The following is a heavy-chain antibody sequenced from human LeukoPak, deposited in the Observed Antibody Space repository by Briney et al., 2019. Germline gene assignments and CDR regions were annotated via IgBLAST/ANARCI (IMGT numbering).Heavy chain of an antibody. CDR3: ASGYFYYYMDV. Sequence: SETLSLTCSVSGDSISSYYWSWIRQPPGKGLEWIGYFYYSGSTNYNPSLMSRVTISGDTSKNQFSLKLSSVTAADTAVYYCASGYFYYYMDVWDKGTTVTVSS. J-gene: IGHJ6*03. CDR1: GDSISSYY. CDR2: FYYSGST. V-gene: IGHV4-59*01.